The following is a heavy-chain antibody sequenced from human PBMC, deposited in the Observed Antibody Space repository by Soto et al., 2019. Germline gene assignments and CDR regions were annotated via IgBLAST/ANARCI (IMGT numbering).Heavy chain of an antibody. J-gene: IGHJ4*02. V-gene: IGHV3-23*01. CDR1: GFTFRSYG. CDR2: ISGSGGTT. CDR3: ARDHHRYSGYDYVDY. D-gene: IGHD5-12*01. Sequence: GGSLRLSCSASGFTFRSYGMHWVRQAPGKGLEWVSAISGSGGTTYYADSVKGRFTFSRDNSKNTLYLQMNSLRAEDTAVYYCARDHHRYSGYDYVDYWGQGTLVTVSS.